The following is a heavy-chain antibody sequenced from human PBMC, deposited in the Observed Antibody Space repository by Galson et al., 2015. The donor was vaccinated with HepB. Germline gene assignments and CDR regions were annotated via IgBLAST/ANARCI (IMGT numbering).Heavy chain of an antibody. CDR1: GFAFSDYG. Sequence: SLRLSCAASGFAFSDYGMHWVRQAPGKGLDEVAVVSSDGNTKVYTDSVKGRFTIPRDNATNTLYLLMNSLRPEDTAVYFCVKDKPYTGHAWGQGVLVTVSS. CDR3: VKDKPYTGHA. CDR2: VSSDGNTK. J-gene: IGHJ5*02. V-gene: IGHV3-30*18. D-gene: IGHD5-12*01.